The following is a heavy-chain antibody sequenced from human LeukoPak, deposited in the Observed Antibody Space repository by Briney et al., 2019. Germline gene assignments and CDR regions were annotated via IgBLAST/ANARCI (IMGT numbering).Heavy chain of an antibody. D-gene: IGHD3-22*01. J-gene: IGHJ4*02. V-gene: IGHV3-33*01. CDR1: GFTFSSYG. CDR3: ARDSGYPDY. CDR2: IWYDGSNK. Sequence: GRSLRLSCAASGFTFSSYGMHWVRQAPGKGLEWVAVIWYDGSNKYYADSVKGRFTISRDNSKNTLYLQMNGLRAEDTAVYYCARDSGYPDYWGQGTLVTVSS.